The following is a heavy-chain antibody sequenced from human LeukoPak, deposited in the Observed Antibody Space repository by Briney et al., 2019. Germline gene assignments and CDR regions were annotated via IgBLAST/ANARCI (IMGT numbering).Heavy chain of an antibody. CDR2: ISSSTTTI. CDR1: GFSLSGYS. Sequence: PGGSLRLSCAASGFSLSGYSMSWVRQPPGKGLEWDSYISSSTTTIYYADSVQGRFSISRENAKNSLYLRMSSLRDEDTAVYYCARFGHQGYFDLWGRGTLVTVSS. V-gene: IGHV3-48*02. CDR3: ARFGHQGYFDL. D-gene: IGHD3-10*01. J-gene: IGHJ2*01.